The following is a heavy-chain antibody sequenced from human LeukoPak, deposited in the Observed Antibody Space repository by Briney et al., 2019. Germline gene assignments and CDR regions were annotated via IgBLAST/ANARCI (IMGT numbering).Heavy chain of an antibody. Sequence: PGGSLRLSCAASGFTFSDYYMSWIRQAPGKGLEWVSYISVIGTYTNSAVKGRFTISRDNAKSSLYLQMNSLRAEDTAVYYCARAFGASGRFDYWGQGTLSPSPQ. V-gene: IGHV3-11*05. D-gene: IGHD3-10*01. CDR3: ARAFGASGRFDY. J-gene: IGHJ4*02. CDR1: GFTFSDYY. CDR2: ISVIGTYT.